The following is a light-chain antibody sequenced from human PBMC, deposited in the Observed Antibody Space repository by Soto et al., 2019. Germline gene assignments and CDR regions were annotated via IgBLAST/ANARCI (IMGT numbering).Light chain of an antibody. V-gene: IGKV1-39*01. Sequence: IQITQSHSSMSASVGDRVTITCRASQGISIYLHWYQQKPGKAPKLLIYAASSLQSRVPSRFSGSGSGTDFTLTIISLQPEDFAAYYCQQSYNTPWTFGQGTRVEI. CDR3: QQSYNTPWT. J-gene: IGKJ1*01. CDR2: AAS. CDR1: QGISIY.